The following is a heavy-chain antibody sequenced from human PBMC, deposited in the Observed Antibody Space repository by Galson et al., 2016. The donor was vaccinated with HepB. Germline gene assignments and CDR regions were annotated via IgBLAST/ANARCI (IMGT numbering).Heavy chain of an antibody. V-gene: IGHV3-11*03. J-gene: IGHJ3*02. D-gene: IGHD5-12*01. CDR1: GFTFRDYY. CDR3: ARNRGDSGYDAFDI. CDR2: ISRSSSYT. Sequence: SLRLSCAASGFTFRDYYMSWIRQAPGKGLEWVSYISRSSSYTNYADSVKGRFTISRDNAKNSLYLQMNSLRAEDTAVYHCARNRGDSGYDAFDIWGQGTMVTVSS.